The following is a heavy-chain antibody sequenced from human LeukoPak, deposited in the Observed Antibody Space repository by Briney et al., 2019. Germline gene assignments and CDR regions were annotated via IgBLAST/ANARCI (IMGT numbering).Heavy chain of an antibody. J-gene: IGHJ5*02. V-gene: IGHV3-74*03. Sequence: TGESLRLSCAASGLSSHTYWVHWVRQVPGEGLVWVSRIHGDVSSTAYADSVKDRFTISRDTATNTVCMYIDSVRAEDTAVYFCAREKGSSNYDSWVQGTLVSVSS. CDR2: IHGDVSST. D-gene: IGHD4-11*01. CDR3: AREKGSSNYDS. CDR1: GLSSHTYW.